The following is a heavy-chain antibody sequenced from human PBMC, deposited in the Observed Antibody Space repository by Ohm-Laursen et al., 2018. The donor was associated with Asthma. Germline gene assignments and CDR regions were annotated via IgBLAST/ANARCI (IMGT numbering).Heavy chain of an antibody. CDR3: AREGYYGDYFDY. CDR2: ISYDGSNK. CDR1: GFTFSSYS. V-gene: IGHV3-30*03. Sequence: SLRLSCAASGFTFSSYSMHWVRQAPGKGLEWVAVISYDGSNKYYADSVKGRFTISRDNSKNTLYLQMNSLRAEDTAVYYCAREGYYGDYFDYWGQGTLVTVSP. J-gene: IGHJ4*02. D-gene: IGHD3-3*01.